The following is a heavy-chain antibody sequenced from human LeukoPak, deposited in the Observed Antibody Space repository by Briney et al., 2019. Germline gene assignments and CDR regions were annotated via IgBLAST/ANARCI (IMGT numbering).Heavy chain of an antibody. D-gene: IGHD6-6*01. CDR2: IYYTGST. CDR1: GGSISNDY. Sequence: SETLSLTCTVSGGSISNDYWSWIRQPPGKGLECIGYIYYTGSTNYNPSLKSRVTISVDTSKNQFSLKLSSVTAADTAVYYCARGPGGSSSSDFDYWGQGTLVTVSS. J-gene: IGHJ4*02. CDR3: ARGPGGSSSSDFDY. V-gene: IGHV4-59*08.